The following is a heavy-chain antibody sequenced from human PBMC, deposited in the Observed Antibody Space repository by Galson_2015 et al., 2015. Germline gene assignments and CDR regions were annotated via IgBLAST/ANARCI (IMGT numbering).Heavy chain of an antibody. V-gene: IGHV3-21*01. CDR2: ISSSSSYI. CDR3: ARSPYYYDSSGHDAFDI. D-gene: IGHD3-22*01. Sequence: SSISSSSSYIYYADSVKGRFTISRDNAKNSLYLQMNSLRAEDTAVYYCARSPYYYDSSGHDAFDIWGQGTMVTVSS. J-gene: IGHJ3*02.